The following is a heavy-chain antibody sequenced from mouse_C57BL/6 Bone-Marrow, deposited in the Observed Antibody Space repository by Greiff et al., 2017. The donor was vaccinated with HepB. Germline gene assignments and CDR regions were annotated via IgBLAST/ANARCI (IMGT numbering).Heavy chain of an antibody. CDR1: GFNIKDYY. D-gene: IGHD4-1*01. J-gene: IGHJ2*01. CDR3: ARGAITGTYYFDY. Sequence: EVNVVESGAELVRPGASVKLSCTASGFNIKDYYMHWVKQRTEQGLEWIGRIDPEDGETKYAPKFQGKATITADTSSNTAYLQLSSLTSEDTAVYYCARGAITGTYYFDYWGQGTTLTVSS. CDR2: IDPEDGET. V-gene: IGHV14-2*01.